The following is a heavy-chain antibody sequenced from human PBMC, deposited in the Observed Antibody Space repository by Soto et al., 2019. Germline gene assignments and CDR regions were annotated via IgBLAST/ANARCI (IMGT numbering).Heavy chain of an antibody. CDR3: ARAPGIAVAGPNYYYYYGMDV. CDR2: ISSSSSYI. D-gene: IGHD6-19*01. J-gene: IGHJ6*02. CDR1: GFTFSSYS. Sequence: GGSLRLSCAASGFTFSSYSMNWVRQAPGKGLEWVSSISSSSSYIYYADSVKGRFTISRDNAKNSLYLQMNSLRAEDTAVYYCARAPGIAVAGPNYYYYYGMDVWGQGTTVTVSS. V-gene: IGHV3-21*01.